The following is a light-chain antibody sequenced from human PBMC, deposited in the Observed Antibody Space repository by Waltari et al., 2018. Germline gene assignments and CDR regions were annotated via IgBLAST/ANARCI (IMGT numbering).Light chain of an antibody. V-gene: IGLV2-14*01. Sequence: QSALTQPASVSGSPGQSLTISCTGTSSDIGGYNYVSWFQQHVGKAPKLLIYDVSKRPSGVSNRFSGSKSGNTASLTISGLQAEDEADYHCSSYTGSSTWVFGGGTQLTVL. J-gene: IGLJ3*02. CDR2: DVS. CDR1: SSDIGGYNY. CDR3: SSYTGSSTWV.